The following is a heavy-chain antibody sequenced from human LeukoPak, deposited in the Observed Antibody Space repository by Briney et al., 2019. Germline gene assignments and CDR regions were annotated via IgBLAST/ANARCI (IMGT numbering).Heavy chain of an antibody. CDR1: GGSISSYY. Sequence: SETLSLTCTVSGGSISSYYWSWIRQPPGKGLEWLGRIHSSGSTDYNPSLNSRLTVSLDTSQNHFSLRLRSVTAADTAVYYCARGPGPLQQERLEAFDIWGLGTVVTVSS. CDR3: ARGPGPLQQERLEAFDI. V-gene: IGHV4-4*07. CDR2: IHSSGST. J-gene: IGHJ3*02. D-gene: IGHD1-1*01.